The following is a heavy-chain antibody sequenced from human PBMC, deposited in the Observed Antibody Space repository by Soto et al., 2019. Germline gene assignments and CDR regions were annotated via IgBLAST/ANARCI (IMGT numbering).Heavy chain of an antibody. CDR3: ARRINYSGSGPHWFDP. Sequence: SETLSLTCTVSGGSISSGDYYWSWIRQPPGKGLEWIGEINHSGSTNYKPSLKSRVTISVDTSKKQFSLKLSTVTAAETAVYYCARRINYSGSGPHWFDPWGQGTLVTVSS. J-gene: IGHJ5*02. CDR2: INHSGST. D-gene: IGHD3-10*01. CDR1: GGSISSGDYY. V-gene: IGHV4-30-4*01.